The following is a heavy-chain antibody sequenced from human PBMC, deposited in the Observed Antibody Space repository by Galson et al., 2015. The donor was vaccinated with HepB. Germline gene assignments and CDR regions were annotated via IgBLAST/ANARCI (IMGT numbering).Heavy chain of an antibody. CDR3: ARTVLGYCSSTSCYYYGMDV. CDR2: IYPGDSDT. J-gene: IGHJ6*02. D-gene: IGHD2-2*01. V-gene: IGHV5-51*01. CDR1: GYSFTSYW. Sequence: QSGAEVKKPGESLKISCKGSGYSFTSYWIGWVRQMPGKGLEWMGIIYPGDSDTRYSPSFQGQVTISADKSISTAYLQWSSLKASDTAMYYCARTVLGYCSSTSCYYYGMDVWGQGTAVTVSS.